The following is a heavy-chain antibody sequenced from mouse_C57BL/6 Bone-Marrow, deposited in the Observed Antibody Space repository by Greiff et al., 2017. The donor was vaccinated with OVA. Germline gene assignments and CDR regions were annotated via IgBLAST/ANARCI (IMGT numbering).Heavy chain of an antibody. CDR2: IDPSDSYT. J-gene: IGHJ3*01. CDR1: GYTFTSYW. CDR3: ARGLQPWFAY. D-gene: IGHD2-13*01. Sequence: QVQLQQPGAELVKPGASVKLSCKASGYTFTSYWMQWVKQRPGQGLEWIGEIDPSDSYTNYNQKFKGKATLTVDTSSSTACMQLSSLTSEDSAVYYCARGLQPWFAYWGQGTLVTVSA. V-gene: IGHV1-50*01.